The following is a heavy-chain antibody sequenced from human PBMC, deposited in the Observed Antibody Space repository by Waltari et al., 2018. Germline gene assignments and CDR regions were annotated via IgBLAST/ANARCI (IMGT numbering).Heavy chain of an antibody. J-gene: IGHJ6*02. CDR2: INTNTGNP. CDR3: ARDREDIVVVVAATLRGMDV. V-gene: IGHV7-4-1*02. D-gene: IGHD2-15*01. Sequence: QVQLVQSGSELKKPGASVKVSCKASGYTFTSYAMNWVRQAPGQGLEWMGWINTNTGNPTYAQGFTGRFVFAFDTSVSTAYRQISSLKAEDTAVYYCARDREDIVVVVAATLRGMDVWGQGTTVTVSS. CDR1: GYTFTSYA.